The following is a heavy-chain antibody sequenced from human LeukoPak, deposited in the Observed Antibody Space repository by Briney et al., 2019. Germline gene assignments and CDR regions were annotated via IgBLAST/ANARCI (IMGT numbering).Heavy chain of an antibody. CDR3: ARVAGHRHTADAFDI. D-gene: IGHD4-17*01. V-gene: IGHV4-39*07. J-gene: IGHJ3*02. CDR1: GGSISSSSYY. Sequence: PSETLSLTCTVSGGSISSSSYYWGWIRQPPGKGLEWIGSIYYSGSTYYNPSLKSRVTISVDTSKNQFSLKLSSVTAADTAVYYCARVAGHRHTADAFDIWGQGTMVTVSS. CDR2: IYYSGST.